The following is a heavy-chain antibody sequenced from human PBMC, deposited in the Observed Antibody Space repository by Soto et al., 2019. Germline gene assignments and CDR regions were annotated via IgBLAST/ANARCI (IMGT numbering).Heavy chain of an antibody. V-gene: IGHV1-69*12. Sequence: QVQLVQSGAEVKKPGSSVKVSCKASGGTFSSYVINWVRQAPGEGLEWMGGIIPIFGTTNSAQKFQGRATFTEDASRRTAYLVLSGLSSEDPAVYYCGRGGVVVDLRVKYDYGLDSWGQGTSVTVSS. CDR3: GRGGVVVDLRVKYDYGLDS. CDR2: IIPIFGTT. J-gene: IGHJ6*02. D-gene: IGHD2-15*01. CDR1: GGTFSSYV.